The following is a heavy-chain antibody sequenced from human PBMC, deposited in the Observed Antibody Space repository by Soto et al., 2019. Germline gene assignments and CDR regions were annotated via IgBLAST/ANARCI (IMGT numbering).Heavy chain of an antibody. J-gene: IGHJ5*01. CDR1: GGSISSGGYY. CDR2: IYYSGST. D-gene: IGHD3-22*01. CDR3: ASQYYDSSKWFDS. Sequence: LSLTCTVSGGSISSGGYYWSWIRQHPGKGLEWIGYIYYSGSTYYNPSLKSRVTISVDTSKNQFSLKLSSVTAADTAVYYCASQYYDSSKWFDSWGQGTLVTVFS. V-gene: IGHV4-31*03.